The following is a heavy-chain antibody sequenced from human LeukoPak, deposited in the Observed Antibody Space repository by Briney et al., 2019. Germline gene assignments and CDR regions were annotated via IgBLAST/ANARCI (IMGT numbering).Heavy chain of an antibody. D-gene: IGHD3-22*01. J-gene: IGHJ4*02. V-gene: IGHV1-69*04. CDR1: GGTFSSYA. CDR3: ARDQSPNYYDSSGYLDY. Sequence: ASVKVSCKASGGTFSSYAISWVRQAPGQGLEWMGRIIPIFGIANYAQKFQGRVTITADKSTSTAYMELSSLRSEDTAVYYCARDQSPNYYDSSGYLDYWGQGTLVTVSS. CDR2: IIPIFGIA.